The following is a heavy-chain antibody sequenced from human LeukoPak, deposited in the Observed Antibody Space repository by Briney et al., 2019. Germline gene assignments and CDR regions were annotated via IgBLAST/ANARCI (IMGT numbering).Heavy chain of an antibody. CDR1: GFTFDDYA. CDR2: ISGDGGST. V-gene: IGHV3-43*02. CDR3: TKDLRFVGGYYFDS. J-gene: IGHJ4*02. D-gene: IGHD3-10*01. Sequence: GGSLRLSCAASGFTFDDYAMHWVRQAPGKGLEWVSLISGDGGSTYCADSVKGRFTISRDNSKYSLYLQMNSLRTEDTAFYYCTKDLRFVGGYYFDSWGQGTLVTVSS.